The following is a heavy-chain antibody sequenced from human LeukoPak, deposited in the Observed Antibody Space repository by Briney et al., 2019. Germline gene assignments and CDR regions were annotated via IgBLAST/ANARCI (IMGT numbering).Heavy chain of an antibody. J-gene: IGHJ4*02. V-gene: IGHV1-18*01. CDR1: GYTFDSDG. CDR2: ISAYNGNT. CDR3: VRGSAFYSDY. Sequence: GASVKVSCKASGYTFDSDGHSWVRQAPGQGLEWMGWISAYNGNTNYAQRLQGRVTLNTDTSTNTAYMELRSLRSDDTAVYYCVRGSAFYSDYWGQGTLVTVSS.